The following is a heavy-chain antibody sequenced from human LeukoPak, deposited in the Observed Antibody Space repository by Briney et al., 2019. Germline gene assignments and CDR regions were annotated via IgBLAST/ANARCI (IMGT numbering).Heavy chain of an antibody. Sequence: SETLSLTCTVSGGSISSSSYYWGWIRQPPGKGLEWIGSIYYSGSTSYNPSLKSRVTISVDTSKNQFSLELSSVTAADTAVYYCARDWNGIAARSFDYWGQGTLVTVSS. D-gene: IGHD6-6*01. J-gene: IGHJ4*02. CDR3: ARDWNGIAARSFDY. CDR1: GGSISSSSYY. CDR2: IYYSGST. V-gene: IGHV4-39*07.